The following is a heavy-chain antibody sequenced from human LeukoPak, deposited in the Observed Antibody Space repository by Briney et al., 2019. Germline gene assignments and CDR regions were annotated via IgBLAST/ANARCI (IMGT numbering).Heavy chain of an antibody. Sequence: SETLSLTCTVSGGSISSYYWSWIRQPAGKGLEWIGRIYTSGSTNYNPSLKSRVTMSVDTSKNQFSLKLSSVTAADTAVYYCARASPSSSWYNWFDPWGQGTLVTVSS. V-gene: IGHV4-4*07. CDR3: ARASPSSSWYNWFDP. CDR1: GGSISSYY. CDR2: IYTSGST. D-gene: IGHD6-13*01. J-gene: IGHJ5*02.